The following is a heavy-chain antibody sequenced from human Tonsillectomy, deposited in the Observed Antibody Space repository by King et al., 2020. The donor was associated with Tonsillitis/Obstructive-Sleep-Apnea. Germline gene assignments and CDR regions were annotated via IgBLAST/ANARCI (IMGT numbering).Heavy chain of an antibody. J-gene: IGHJ4*02. CDR3: ARDSISHYFDRSTYYSFDY. CDR2: ISAYNGDT. D-gene: IGHD3-22*01. CDR1: GYTFTSYG. V-gene: IGHV1-18*01. Sequence: VQLVESGAEVKKPGASVKVSCTASGYTFTSYGISWVRQAPGQGLEWMGWISAYNGDTNYAQKLQGRVTMTTDTSTSTAYMELRSLRSDDTAVYYCARDSISHYFDRSTYYSFDYWGQGTLVTVSS.